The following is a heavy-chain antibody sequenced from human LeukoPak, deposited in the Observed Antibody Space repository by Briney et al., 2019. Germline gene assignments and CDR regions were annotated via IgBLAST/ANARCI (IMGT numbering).Heavy chain of an antibody. CDR1: GFTFSSSW. J-gene: IGHJ4*02. D-gene: IGHD5-24*01. Sequence: PGGSLRLSCVASGFTFSSSWMNWVRQAPGKGLEWVASIKEDGSQKLCVDSVKGRFTISRDNAKNSLYLQMNSLRAEDTAVYYCARDLSWLQFIVWGQGTLVTVSS. CDR2: IKEDGSQK. CDR3: ARDLSWLQFIV. V-gene: IGHV3-7*05.